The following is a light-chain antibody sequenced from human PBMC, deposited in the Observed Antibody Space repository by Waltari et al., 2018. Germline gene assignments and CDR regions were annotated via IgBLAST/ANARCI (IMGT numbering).Light chain of an antibody. V-gene: IGLV2-11*01. CDR2: DVT. J-gene: IGLJ2*01. CDR3: CSYAGTYTPVV. Sequence: QSALPQPRSVSGSPGQSVTISCTGTSSDVGGYNCVSWYQQHPGKAPKLMIYDVTKRPSGVPDRFSGSKSGSTASLTISGLQTEDAADYYCCSYAGTYTPVVFGGGTKLTVL. CDR1: SSDVGGYNC.